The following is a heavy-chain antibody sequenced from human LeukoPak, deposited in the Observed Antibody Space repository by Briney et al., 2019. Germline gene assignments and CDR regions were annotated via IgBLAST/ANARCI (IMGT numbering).Heavy chain of an antibody. Sequence: PSQTLSLTCTVSGGSISSGGYYWSWIRQHPGKGLEWIGYIYYSGSTYYNPSLKSRVTISVDPSKNQFSLKLSSVTAADTAVYYCARRIAAAGTFDYWGQGTLVTVSS. CDR3: ARRIAAAGTFDY. V-gene: IGHV4-31*03. CDR1: GGSISSGGYY. CDR2: IYYSGST. D-gene: IGHD6-13*01. J-gene: IGHJ4*02.